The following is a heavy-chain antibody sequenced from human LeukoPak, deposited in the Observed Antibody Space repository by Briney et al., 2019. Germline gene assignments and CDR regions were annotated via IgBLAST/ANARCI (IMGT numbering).Heavy chain of an antibody. D-gene: IGHD3-3*01. CDR1: GGSINTYY. Sequence: SETLSLTRTVSGGSINTYYWSWIRQPPGKGLEWIGYIYYSGSTNYSPSLKSRVTISVDTSKNQFSLNLSSVTAADTAVYYCARELFSDDAFDIWGQGTMVTVSS. CDR3: ARELFSDDAFDI. J-gene: IGHJ3*02. V-gene: IGHV4-59*01. CDR2: IYYSGST.